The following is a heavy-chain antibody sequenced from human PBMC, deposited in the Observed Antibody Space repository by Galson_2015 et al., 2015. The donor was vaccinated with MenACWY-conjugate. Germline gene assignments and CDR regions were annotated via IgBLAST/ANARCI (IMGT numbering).Heavy chain of an antibody. V-gene: IGHV3-23*01. CDR3: AKGPKSYYSYYYPYL. CDR2: ISADGSST. Sequence: SLRLSCAASGFTFSSFAMSWVRQAPGKGLEWVAGISADGSSTYYVDSVKGRFTISRDNSTNTLYLQMNSLRAEDSALYYCAKGPKSYYSYYYPYLWGKGTTLAVSS. CDR1: GFTFSSFA. J-gene: IGHJ6*03.